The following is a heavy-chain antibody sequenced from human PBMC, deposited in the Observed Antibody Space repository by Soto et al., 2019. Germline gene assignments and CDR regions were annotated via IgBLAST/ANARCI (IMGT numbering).Heavy chain of an antibody. CDR1: GYTFTTYG. CDR2: ISAHNGNT. V-gene: IGHV1-18*01. D-gene: IGHD1-1*01. J-gene: IGHJ4*02. CDR3: ARGRYGDY. Sequence: QVHLVQSGAEVKRPGASVKVSCKGSGYTFTTYGITWVRQAPGQGLEWVGWISAHNGNTNYAQKLQGRVTVTRDTSTSTAYMELRSLSSDDTAVHSCARGRYGDYWGQGALVTVSS.